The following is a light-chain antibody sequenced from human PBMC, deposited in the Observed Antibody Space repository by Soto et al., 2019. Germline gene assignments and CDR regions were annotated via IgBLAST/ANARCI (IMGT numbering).Light chain of an antibody. CDR3: MSYSDSVTGQVV. CDR2: EVS. J-gene: IGLJ2*01. Sequence: QSALTQPASVSGSPGQSITISCTGTRSDVGGYKYVSWYQQYPGKAPKLMISEVSNRPSGVSNRFSGSKSGNTASLTISGLQAEDEAHYYCMSYSDSVTGQVVFGGGTKVTVL. CDR1: RSDVGGYKY. V-gene: IGLV2-14*01.